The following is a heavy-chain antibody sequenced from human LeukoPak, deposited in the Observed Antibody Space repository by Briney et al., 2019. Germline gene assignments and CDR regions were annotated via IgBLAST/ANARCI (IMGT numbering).Heavy chain of an antibody. D-gene: IGHD2-2*01. CDR2: ISGSGGST. J-gene: IGHJ4*02. Sequence: GGSLRLSCAASGFTFSSYAMSWVRQAPGKGLEWVSAISGSGGSTYYADSVKGRFTISRDNSKNTLYLQMNSLRAEDTAVHYCAKWLVVVPAADNFDYWGQGTLVTVSS. V-gene: IGHV3-23*01. CDR1: GFTFSSYA. CDR3: AKWLVVVPAADNFDY.